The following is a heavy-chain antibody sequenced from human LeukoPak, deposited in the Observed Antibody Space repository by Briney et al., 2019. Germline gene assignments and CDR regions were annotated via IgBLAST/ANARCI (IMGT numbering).Heavy chain of an antibody. Sequence: ASVKVSCKASGYTFNTYGITWVRQAPGQGLEWMGGIIPIFGTANYAQKFQGRVTITADKSTSTAYMELSSLRSEDTAVYYCARDRGQLRAFDIWGQGTMVTVSS. J-gene: IGHJ3*02. CDR3: ARDRGQLRAFDI. V-gene: IGHV1-69*06. CDR2: IIPIFGTA. D-gene: IGHD3-10*01. CDR1: GYTFNTYG.